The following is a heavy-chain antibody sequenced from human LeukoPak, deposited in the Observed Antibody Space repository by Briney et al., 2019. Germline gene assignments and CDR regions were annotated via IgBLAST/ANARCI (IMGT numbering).Heavy chain of an antibody. Sequence: GASVKVSCKASGYSFTNYAMHWVRQAPGQRLEWMGWINAGNGNTKYPQKFEGRVTITRDTSASTAYMELSSLRSEDTAVYYCARDLFASAYYFDYWGQGTLVTVSS. CDR1: GYSFTNYA. CDR2: INAGNGNT. D-gene: IGHD3-10*01. V-gene: IGHV1-3*01. J-gene: IGHJ4*02. CDR3: ARDLFASAYYFDY.